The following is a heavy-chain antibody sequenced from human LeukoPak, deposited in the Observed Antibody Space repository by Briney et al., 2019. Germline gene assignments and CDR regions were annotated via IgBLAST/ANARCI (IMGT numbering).Heavy chain of an antibody. CDR3: TRHQTNFYGSGAPFDP. CDR1: GGSITTTYY. Sequence: PSETLSLTCSVSGGSITTTYYWSWIRQPPGVGLEWIASLYHSGNSNYNPSLKSRVTLSVDTSKNQFSLQLTSMTAADTAIYYCTRHQTNFYGSGAPFDPWGQGTLVTVSS. D-gene: IGHD3-10*01. V-gene: IGHV4-39*01. J-gene: IGHJ5*02. CDR2: LYHSGNS.